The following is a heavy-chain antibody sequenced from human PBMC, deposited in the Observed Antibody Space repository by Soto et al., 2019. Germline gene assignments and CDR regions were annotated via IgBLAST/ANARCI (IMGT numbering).Heavy chain of an antibody. Sequence: QVQLVQSGAEVQKPGSSVKVSCKAPGGTFSSYAISWVRQAPGQGLEWMGGIIPIFGTANYAQKFQGRVTITAEESKSTGYKELSRLRTEDPAVYYCARFQGGSSSLDIYYYYYYGMDVWGQGTTVTVSS. V-gene: IGHV1-69*01. CDR3: ARFQGGSSSLDIYYYYYYGMDV. J-gene: IGHJ6*02. CDR2: IIPIFGTA. D-gene: IGHD2-15*01. CDR1: GGTFSSYA.